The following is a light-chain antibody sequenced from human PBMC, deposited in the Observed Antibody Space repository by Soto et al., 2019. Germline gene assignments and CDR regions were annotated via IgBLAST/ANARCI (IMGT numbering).Light chain of an antibody. CDR1: QDIRND. CDR3: LQDYNYPWT. J-gene: IGKJ1*01. V-gene: IGKV1-6*01. CDR2: AAS. Sequence: AIQMTQSPSSLSASEGDRVTITCRASQDIRNDLGWYQEKVGQAPKLLIYAASNLQSGVPSRFSGSGSGTDFTLTISSLLPEDFATYYCLQDYNYPWTFGQGTKVEI.